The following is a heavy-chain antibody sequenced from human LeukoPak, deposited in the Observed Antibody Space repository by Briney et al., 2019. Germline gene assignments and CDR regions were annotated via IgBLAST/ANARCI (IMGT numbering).Heavy chain of an antibody. Sequence: SETLSLTCTVSGYSISSGYYWGWIRQPPGKGLEWIGSIYHSGSTYYNPSLKSRVTISVDTSKNQFSLKLSSVTAADTAVYYCARCQYYYYYYMDVWGKGTTVTVSS. CDR2: IYHSGST. CDR3: ARCQYYYYYYMDV. J-gene: IGHJ6*03. V-gene: IGHV4-38-2*02. CDR1: GYSISSGYY.